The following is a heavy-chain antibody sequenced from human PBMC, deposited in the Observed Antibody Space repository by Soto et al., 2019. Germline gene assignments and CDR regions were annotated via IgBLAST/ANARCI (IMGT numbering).Heavy chain of an antibody. V-gene: IGHV1-18*01. J-gene: IGHJ4*02. CDR2: ISAYNGNT. Sequence: ASVKVSCKASGYTFTSYGISWVRQAPGQGLEWMGWISAYNGNTNYAQKLQGRVTMTTDTSTSTVYMELRSLRSDDTAVYYCARALLLYSSGWYYFDYWGQGTLVTVSS. CDR1: GYTFTSYG. CDR3: ARALLLYSSGWYYFDY. D-gene: IGHD6-19*01.